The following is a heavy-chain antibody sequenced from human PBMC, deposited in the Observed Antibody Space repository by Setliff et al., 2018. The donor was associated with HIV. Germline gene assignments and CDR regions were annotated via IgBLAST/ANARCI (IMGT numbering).Heavy chain of an antibody. D-gene: IGHD4-4*01. V-gene: IGHV4-34*01. CDR3: ARRRGGSLTTVTTWYYYMDV. Sequence: SETLSLTCAVYGGSFIDYYWTWIRQAPGKGLEWIGEINYRGNINSSPSLKSRVDMSIDPSKNQFSLRLNSVTAADTADYFCARRRGGSLTTVTTWYYYMDVWGKGSTVTVS. CDR2: INYRGNI. CDR1: GGSFIDYY. J-gene: IGHJ6*03.